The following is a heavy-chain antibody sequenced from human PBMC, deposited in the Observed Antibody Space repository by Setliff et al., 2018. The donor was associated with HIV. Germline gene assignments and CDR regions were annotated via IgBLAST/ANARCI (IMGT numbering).Heavy chain of an antibody. V-gene: IGHV4-39*07. Sequence: SETLSLTCAVHGGSTSTSGYYWGWIRQPPGKGLEWIGDIFYTGSTIYNPSLKSRVTISIDTSKNQFSLNLTSVTAADTAIYYCARGLDVWGTYRYRNYFDYWGQGTLVTVSS. J-gene: IGHJ4*02. CDR2: IFYTGST. CDR3: ARGLDVWGTYRYRNYFDY. D-gene: IGHD3-16*02. CDR1: GGSTSTSGYY.